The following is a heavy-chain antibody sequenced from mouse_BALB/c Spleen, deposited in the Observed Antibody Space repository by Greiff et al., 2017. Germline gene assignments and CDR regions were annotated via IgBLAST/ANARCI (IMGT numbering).Heavy chain of an antibody. CDR2: ISTYYGNT. J-gene: IGHJ4*01. CDR1: SYTFTDYA. CDR3: AREGGYYGDYAMDY. Sequence: VQLQQSGPELVRPGVSVKISCKGSSYTFTDYAMHWVKQSLAKSLEWIGVISTYYGNTNYNQKFKGKATMTVDKSSSTAYMELARLTSEDSAVYYCAREGGYYGDYAMDYWGQGTSVTVSS. D-gene: IGHD2-3*01. V-gene: IGHV1-67*01.